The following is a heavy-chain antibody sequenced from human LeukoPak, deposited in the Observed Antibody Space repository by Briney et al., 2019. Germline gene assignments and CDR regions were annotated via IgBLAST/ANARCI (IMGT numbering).Heavy chain of an antibody. Sequence: GASVKVSCKASGYTFIGHYIHWVRQAPGQGLEWMGWMNPDSGGTNYAQKFQGRVTMTRDTSISTAYMELTRLRSDDTAVYYCARGGLRVMVYRLYYMDVWGKGITVTVSS. D-gene: IGHD2-8*01. J-gene: IGHJ6*03. V-gene: IGHV1-2*02. CDR3: ARGGLRVMVYRLYYMDV. CDR1: GYTFIGHY. CDR2: MNPDSGGT.